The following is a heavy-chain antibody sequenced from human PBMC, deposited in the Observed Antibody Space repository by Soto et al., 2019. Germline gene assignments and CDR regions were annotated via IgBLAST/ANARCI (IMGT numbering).Heavy chain of an antibody. J-gene: IGHJ4*02. CDR2: ISSDAKNE. V-gene: IGHV3-30*04. CDR3: ASELYRISWCFDY. D-gene: IGHD2-15*01. CDR1: GFTFSSYA. Sequence: QVQLVESGGGVVQPGRSLRLSCAASGFTFSSYAMHWVRQAPGKGLEWVAVISSDAKNEYYADSAKGRFTISRDNSKNTLNLHMSSLRPEDTAVYYSASELYRISWCFDYWGQGTMVTVSS.